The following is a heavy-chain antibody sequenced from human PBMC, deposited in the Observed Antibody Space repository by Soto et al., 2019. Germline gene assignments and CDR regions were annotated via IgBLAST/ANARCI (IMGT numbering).Heavy chain of an antibody. CDR1: GFTFSSYA. V-gene: IGHV3-48*02. CDR3: ARESAALNWFDP. Sequence: GGSLRLSCAASGFTFSSYAMNWVRQAPGKGLEWVSYISSSSSTIYYADSVKGRFTISRDNAKNSLYLQMNSLRDEDTAVYYCARESAALNWFDPWGQGTLVTASS. D-gene: IGHD2-2*01. CDR2: ISSSSSTI. J-gene: IGHJ5*02.